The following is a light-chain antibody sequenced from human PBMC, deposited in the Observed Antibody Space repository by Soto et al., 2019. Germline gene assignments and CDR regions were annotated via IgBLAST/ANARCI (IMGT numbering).Light chain of an antibody. CDR2: CAS. CDR1: QSILYRSNGKEY. V-gene: IGKV4-1*01. CDR3: QQFFTTPLT. Sequence: DIVMTQSPDSLSVSLGERATINCKPSQSILYRSNGKEYLAWYQQKPGHPPKLLIYCASTRECGVPDRFSGSGSGTDFTLTISSLQAEDVAVYYCQQFFTTPLTFGGGTRVEI. J-gene: IGKJ4*01.